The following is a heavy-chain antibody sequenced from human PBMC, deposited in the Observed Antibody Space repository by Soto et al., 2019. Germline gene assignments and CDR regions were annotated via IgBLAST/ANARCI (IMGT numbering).Heavy chain of an antibody. J-gene: IGHJ4*02. CDR3: AKDRGSGYYY. Sequence: PGVSLRLSCAASGFTFSSYAMSWVRQAPGKGLEWVSAISGSGGSTYYGDSVKGRFTISRDNSKNTLYLQMNSLRAEDTAVYYCAKDRGSGYYYWGQGTLVTVSS. D-gene: IGHD3-22*01. V-gene: IGHV3-23*01. CDR1: GFTFSSYA. CDR2: ISGSGGST.